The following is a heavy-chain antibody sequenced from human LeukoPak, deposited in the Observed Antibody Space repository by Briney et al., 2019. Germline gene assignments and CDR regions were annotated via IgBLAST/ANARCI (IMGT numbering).Heavy chain of an antibody. J-gene: IGHJ5*02. D-gene: IGHD3-16*01. CDR3: AKILGESPRWFDP. V-gene: IGHV3-74*01. CDR1: GFTLSSYW. CDR2: MNSDGSST. Sequence: PGGSLRLSCAASGFTLSSYWMHWVRQAPGKGLVSVAHMNSDGSSTNYADSVKGRFTISRDNAKSMLYLQMNSLRADDTAVYYCAKILGESPRWFDPWGQGTLVTVSS.